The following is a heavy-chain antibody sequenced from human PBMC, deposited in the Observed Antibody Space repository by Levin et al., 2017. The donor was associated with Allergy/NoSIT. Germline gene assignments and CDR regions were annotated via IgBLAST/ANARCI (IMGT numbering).Heavy chain of an antibody. CDR1: GGSFSGYY. V-gene: IGHV4-34*01. Sequence: GSLRLSCAVYGGSFSGYYWSWIRQPPGKGLEWIGEINHSGSTNYNPSLKSRVTISVDTSKNQFSLKLSSVTAADTAVYYCARGQVSSWRGDYFDYWGQGTLVTVSS. CDR3: ARGQVSSWRGDYFDY. CDR2: INHSGST. J-gene: IGHJ4*02. D-gene: IGHD3-3*01.